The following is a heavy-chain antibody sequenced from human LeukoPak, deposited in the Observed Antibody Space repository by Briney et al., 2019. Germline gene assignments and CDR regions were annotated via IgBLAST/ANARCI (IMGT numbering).Heavy chain of an antibody. CDR2: ISSSGTSI. CDR1: GFIFSDYY. CDR3: ARDSLATRLRDAFDI. Sequence: GGSLRLSCAASGFIFSDYYISWIRQAPGKGLEWVSFISSSGTSIYYADSVKGRFTISRDNAKRSVYLQMNSLRAEDTAVYYCARDSLATRLRDAFDIWGQGTMVTVSS. J-gene: IGHJ3*02. D-gene: IGHD6-6*01. V-gene: IGHV3-11*04.